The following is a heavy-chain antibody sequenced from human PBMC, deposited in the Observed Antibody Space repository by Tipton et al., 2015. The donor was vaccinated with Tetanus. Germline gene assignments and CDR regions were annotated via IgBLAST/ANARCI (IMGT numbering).Heavy chain of an antibody. CDR3: AREVPAAGHFDS. D-gene: IGHD2-2*01. J-gene: IGHJ4*02. Sequence: TLSLTCAVYGASFSDYYWGWIRQAPGKGLEWIGEINHSGNTNHNPSLKSRVTISVDTSKNQFSLKLSSVTAADTAIYYCAREVPAAGHFDSWGQGTLVTVSS. CDR2: INHSGNT. CDR1: GASFSDYY. V-gene: IGHV4-34*01.